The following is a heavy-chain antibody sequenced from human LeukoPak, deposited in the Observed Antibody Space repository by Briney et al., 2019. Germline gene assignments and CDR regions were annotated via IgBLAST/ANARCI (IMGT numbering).Heavy chain of an antibody. CDR2: INHSGSTS. J-gene: IGHJ4*02. CDR1: GESFSGYF. CDR3: ARKSGYARDY. D-gene: IGHD5-12*01. V-gene: IGHV4-34*01. Sequence: PSQTLSLTCAVYGESFSGYFWNWIRQPPGKGLEWIGEINHSGSTSNHNPSLKSRVTMSVDTSKNQFSLKLSSVTAADTAVYYCARKSGYARDYWGQGNLVTVSS.